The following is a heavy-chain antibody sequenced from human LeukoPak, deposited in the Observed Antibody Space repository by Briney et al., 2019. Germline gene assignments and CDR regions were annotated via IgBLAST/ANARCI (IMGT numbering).Heavy chain of an antibody. CDR2: FFYSGNT. CDR1: GGSISRSSYY. CDR3: AGTVGAIFHFDY. Sequence: SETLSLTCTVSGGSISRSSYYWGWIRQTPGKGLEWMGSFFYSGNTYYNPSLNSRVTISVETSKNQFSLRLSSVTAADTAVYYCAGTVGAIFHFDYWGQGTLVTVSS. D-gene: IGHD1-26*01. V-gene: IGHV4-39*01. J-gene: IGHJ4*02.